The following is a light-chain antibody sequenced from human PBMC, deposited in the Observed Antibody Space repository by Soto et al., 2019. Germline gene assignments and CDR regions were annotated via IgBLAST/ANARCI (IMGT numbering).Light chain of an antibody. Sequence: EIVMTQSPATLSVSPGERAILSCRASQTISSNLAWYQQKPGQAPRLLIYGASTRATSIPATFSGSGSGTEFSLTISSLQSEDFAIYYCQQYSSWPLTYGGGTKVEIK. CDR1: QTISSN. J-gene: IGKJ4*01. CDR2: GAS. V-gene: IGKV3-15*01. CDR3: QQYSSWPLT.